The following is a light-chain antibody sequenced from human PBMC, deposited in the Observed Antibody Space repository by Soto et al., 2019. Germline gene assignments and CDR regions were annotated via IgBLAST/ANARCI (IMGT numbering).Light chain of an antibody. J-gene: IGKJ2*01. CDR1: QSVSNND. V-gene: IGKV3-20*01. CDR3: QQYGSSPPYT. CDR2: GSS. Sequence: EVVLTQSPGTLSLSPGERASLSCRASQSVSNNDLAWYQQKPGHSTKLLIFGSSDRATGIPDRFSGSGSGTDFTLTISRLEPEDFAVYYYQQYGSSPPYTFGQGTKLEIK.